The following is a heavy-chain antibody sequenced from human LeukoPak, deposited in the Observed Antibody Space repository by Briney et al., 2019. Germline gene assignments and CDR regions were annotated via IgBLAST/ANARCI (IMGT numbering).Heavy chain of an antibody. D-gene: IGHD3-16*02. Sequence: SETLSLTCAVSGGSISSGGYSWSWIRQPPGKGLEWIGYIYHSGSTYYNPSLKSRVTISVDTSKNQFSLKLSSVTAADTAVYYCARATHYDYVWGSYRYKLNAFDIWGQGTMVTVSS. CDR2: IYHSGST. J-gene: IGHJ3*02. V-gene: IGHV4-30-2*05. CDR3: ARATHYDYVWGSYRYKLNAFDI. CDR1: GGSISSGGYS.